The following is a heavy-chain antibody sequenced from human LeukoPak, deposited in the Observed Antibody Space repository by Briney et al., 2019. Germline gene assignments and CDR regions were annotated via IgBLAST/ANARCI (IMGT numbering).Heavy chain of an antibody. CDR2: ISGSGGST. CDR1: GFTFSSYA. Sequence: GGSLRLSCAASGFTFSSYAMSWVRQAPGKGLEWVSAISGSGGSTYYADSVKGRFTISRDNSKNTLYLQMNSLRAEDTAVYYCARRGILTEVFDYWGQGTLSPSPQ. D-gene: IGHD3-9*01. V-gene: IGHV3-23*01. J-gene: IGHJ4*02. CDR3: ARRGILTEVFDY.